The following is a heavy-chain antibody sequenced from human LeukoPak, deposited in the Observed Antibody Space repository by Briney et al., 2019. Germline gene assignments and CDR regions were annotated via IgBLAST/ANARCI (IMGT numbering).Heavy chain of an antibody. J-gene: IGHJ6*03. CDR1: GFTFSSYA. V-gene: IGHV3-30*01. CDR2: ISYDGSNK. Sequence: QPGRSLRLSCAASGFTFSSYAMHWVRQAPGKGLEWVAVISYDGSNKYYADSVKGRFTISRDNSKNTLYLQINSLRAEDTAVYYCARGGLGYYQLLGFHRTGYYYMDVWGKGTTVTVSS. D-gene: IGHD2-2*01. CDR3: ARGGLGYYQLLGFHRTGYYYMDV.